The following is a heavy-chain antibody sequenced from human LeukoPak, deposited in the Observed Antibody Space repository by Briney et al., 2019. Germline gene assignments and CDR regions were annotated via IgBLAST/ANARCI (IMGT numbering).Heavy chain of an antibody. J-gene: IGHJ4*02. CDR3: ARVFYGDYVRYPFDY. Sequence: GGFLRLSCAASGFTFDDYVMHWVRQAPGKGLEWVSGISWNSGSIGYADSVKGRFTISRDNAKNSLYLQMNSLRAEDTALYCCARVFYGDYVRYPFDYWGQGTLVTVSS. D-gene: IGHD4-17*01. CDR1: GFTFDDYV. CDR2: ISWNSGSI. V-gene: IGHV3-9*01.